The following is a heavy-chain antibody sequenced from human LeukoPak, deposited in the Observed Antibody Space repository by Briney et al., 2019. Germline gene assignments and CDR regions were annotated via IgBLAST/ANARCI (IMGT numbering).Heavy chain of an antibody. Sequence: GGSLRLSCAASGFTFSSFYMTWVRQAPGKGLEWVSVISNSGGTTYYADSVQGRFTVSRDNSKNTVFLEMDSLRAEDTAVYYCARIPIVLITSGGYWGQGTLVTVSS. J-gene: IGHJ4*02. CDR3: ARIPIVLITSGGY. CDR2: ISNSGGTT. V-gene: IGHV3-23*01. CDR1: GFTFSSFY. D-gene: IGHD3-22*01.